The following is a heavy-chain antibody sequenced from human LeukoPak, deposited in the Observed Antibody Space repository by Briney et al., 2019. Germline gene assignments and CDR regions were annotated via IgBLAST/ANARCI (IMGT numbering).Heavy chain of an antibody. V-gene: IGHV5-51*01. CDR1: GYSFTSYW. CDR2: IYPGDSDT. D-gene: IGHD6-6*01. Sequence: GESLKISCKGSGYSFTSYWIGWVRQMPGKGLEWMGIIYPGDSDTRYSLSFQGQVTISADKSISTAYLQWSSLKASDTAMYYCATSYSRSSVYFYYGLDFWGQGTTVTVSS. J-gene: IGHJ6*02. CDR3: ATSYSRSSVYFYYGLDF.